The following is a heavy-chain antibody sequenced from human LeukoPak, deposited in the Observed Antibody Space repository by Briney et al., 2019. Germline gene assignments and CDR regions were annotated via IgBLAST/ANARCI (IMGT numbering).Heavy chain of an antibody. J-gene: IGHJ4*02. CDR3: AKGRTRWVKEECDY. CDR2: ISSSGDST. CDR1: GFPFWGFA. Sequence: GSLWLFCSGSGFPFWGFAMNWLRQAPGERLDRVASISSSGDSTYYADSVKGRFAISRDNSKNTLILQLNSLTPEDTAVYYCAKGRTRWVKEECDYWGQGTLVTVSS. V-gene: IGHV3-23*01. D-gene: IGHD4-23*01.